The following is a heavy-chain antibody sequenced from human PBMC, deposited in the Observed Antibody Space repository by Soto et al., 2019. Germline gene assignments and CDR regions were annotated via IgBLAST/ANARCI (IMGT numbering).Heavy chain of an antibody. D-gene: IGHD2-2*01. CDR3: ARVPDR. CDR1: GASVINYF. CDR2: IYHSGST. V-gene: IGHV4-59*02. J-gene: IGHJ5*02. Sequence: SETLSLTCTVTGASVINYFWSWIRQPPGKGLEWIGYIYHSGSTYYNPSLKSRVTISVDRSKNQFSLKLSSVTAADTAVYYCARVPDRWGQGTLVTVSS.